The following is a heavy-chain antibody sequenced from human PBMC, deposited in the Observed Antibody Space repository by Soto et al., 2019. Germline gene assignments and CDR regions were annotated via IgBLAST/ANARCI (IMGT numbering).Heavy chain of an antibody. D-gene: IGHD6-13*01. CDR1: GGSISSSSYY. V-gene: IGHV4-39*01. Sequence: SETLSLTCTVSGGSISSSSYYWGWIRQPPGKGLEWIGSIYYSGSTYYNPSLKSRVTISVDTSKNQFSLKLSSVTAADTAVYYCARHSRYSSSWHRQNLAFDIWGQGTMVTVSS. CDR2: IYYSGST. CDR3: ARHSRYSSSWHRQNLAFDI. J-gene: IGHJ3*02.